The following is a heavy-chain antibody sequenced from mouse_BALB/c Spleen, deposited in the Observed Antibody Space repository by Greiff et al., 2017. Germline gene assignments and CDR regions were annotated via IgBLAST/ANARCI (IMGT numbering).Heavy chain of an antibody. J-gene: IGHJ2*01. D-gene: IGHD2-14*01. CDR1: GFTFSNYW. CDR3: TRGDRYYFDY. CDR2: IRLKSNNYAT. V-gene: IGHV6-6*02. Sequence: EVQGVESGGGLVQPGGSMKLSCVASGFTFSNYWMNWVRQSPEKGLEWVAEIRLKSNNYATHYAESVKGRFTISRDDSKSSVYLQMNNLRAEDTGIYYCTRGDRYYFDYWGQGTTLTVSS.